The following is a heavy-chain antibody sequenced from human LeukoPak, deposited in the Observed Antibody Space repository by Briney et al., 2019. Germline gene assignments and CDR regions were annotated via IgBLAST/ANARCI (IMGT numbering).Heavy chain of an antibody. Sequence: GGSLRLSCAASGFTFSSYAMHWVRQALGKGLEWVAVISYDGSNKYYADSVKGRFTISRDNSKNTLYLQMNSLRAEDTAVYYCARDLGAFDYWGQGTLVTVSS. CDR3: ARDLGAFDY. CDR1: GFTFSSYA. D-gene: IGHD3-16*01. CDR2: ISYDGSNK. J-gene: IGHJ4*02. V-gene: IGHV3-30-3*01.